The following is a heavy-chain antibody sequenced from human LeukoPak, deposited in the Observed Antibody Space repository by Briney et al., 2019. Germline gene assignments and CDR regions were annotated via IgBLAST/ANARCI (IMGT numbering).Heavy chain of an antibody. D-gene: IGHD6-6*01. V-gene: IGHV4-59*08. CDR1: GGSISSYY. CDR2: IYYSGST. CDR3: ARQESEYSSYYFDY. Sequence: PSETLFLTCPVSGGSISSYYWSWIRPPPGKGLEWIGYIYYSGSTNYNPSLKSRVTISVDTSKNQFSLKLSSVTAADTAVYYCARQESEYSSYYFDYWGQGTLVTVSS. J-gene: IGHJ4*02.